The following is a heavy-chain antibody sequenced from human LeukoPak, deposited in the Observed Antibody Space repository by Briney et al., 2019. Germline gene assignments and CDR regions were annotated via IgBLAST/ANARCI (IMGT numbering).Heavy chain of an antibody. J-gene: IGHJ6*02. CDR3: ARDYYDSSGYFPV. Sequence: GGSLRLSCAASGFTVSSNYMSWVRQAPGKGLEWVSVIYSGGSTYYADSVKGRFTISRDNSKNTLYLQMNSLRAEDTAVYYCARDYYDSSGYFPVWGQGTTVTVSS. V-gene: IGHV3-66*01. CDR1: GFTVSSNY. D-gene: IGHD3-22*01. CDR2: IYSGGST.